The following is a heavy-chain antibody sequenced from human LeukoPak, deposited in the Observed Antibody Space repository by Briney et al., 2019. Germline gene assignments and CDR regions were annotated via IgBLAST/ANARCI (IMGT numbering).Heavy chain of an antibody. J-gene: IGHJ4*02. CDR2: INTDGTVT. Sequence: GGPLRLSCAASGLPFSKYWMLWVRHATGKGLESVSRINTDGTVTTYADSVKGRFTVSRDNADNTMFLQMNSVRDEDTAVYYCATKQWLAPPPDSWGQGTPVTVSS. D-gene: IGHD6-19*01. CDR1: GLPFSKYW. CDR3: ATKQWLAPPPDS. V-gene: IGHV3-74*01.